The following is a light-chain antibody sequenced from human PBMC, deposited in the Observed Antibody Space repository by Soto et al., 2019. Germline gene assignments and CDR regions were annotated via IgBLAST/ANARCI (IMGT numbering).Light chain of an antibody. V-gene: IGKV3-20*01. CDR1: QSVSSSY. Sequence: EIVLTQSPGTLSLSPGERATLSCRASQSVSSSYLAWYQQKPGQAPRLLIYGASSRATGIPARFSGSGSGTSFTLTISRLEPEDFEVYYCQQYGSSPPMYTFGQGTKLDIK. J-gene: IGKJ2*01. CDR2: GAS. CDR3: QQYGSSPPMYT.